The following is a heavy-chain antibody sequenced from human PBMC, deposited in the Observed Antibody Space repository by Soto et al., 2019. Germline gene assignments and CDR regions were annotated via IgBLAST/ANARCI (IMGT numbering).Heavy chain of an antibody. Sequence: ASVKVSCKVSGYTLTELSMHWVRQAPGKGLEWMGGFDPEDGETIYAQKFQGRVTMTEDTSTDTAYMELSSLRSEDTAVYYCATDSGYDFWSGYQVYWGQGTLVTVSS. CDR2: FDPEDGET. D-gene: IGHD3-3*01. V-gene: IGHV1-24*01. CDR3: ATDSGYDFWSGYQVY. CDR1: GYTLTELS. J-gene: IGHJ4*02.